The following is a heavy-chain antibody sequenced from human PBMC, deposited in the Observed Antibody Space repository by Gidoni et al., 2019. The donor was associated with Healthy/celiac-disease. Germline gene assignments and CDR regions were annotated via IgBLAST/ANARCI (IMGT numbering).Heavy chain of an antibody. CDR3: ARGKGVYYYGSYYYYGMDV. V-gene: IGHV4-34*01. Sequence: QVQLQQWGAGLLKPSETLSLTCAVYGVSFSGYYWSWIRQPPGKGLEWIGEINHSGSTNYNPSLKSRVTISVDTSKNQFSLKLSSVTAADTAVYYCARGKGVYYYGSYYYYGMDVWGQGTTVTVSS. J-gene: IGHJ6*02. D-gene: IGHD3-10*01. CDR1: GVSFSGYY. CDR2: INHSGST.